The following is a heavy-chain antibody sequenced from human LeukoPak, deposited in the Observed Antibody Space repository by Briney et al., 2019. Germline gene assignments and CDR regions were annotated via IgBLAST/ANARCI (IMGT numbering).Heavy chain of an antibody. D-gene: IGHD2-2*01. CDR1: GYTFTGYY. CDR3: ARPIGEYCSSTSCPRDFDY. Sequence: GASMKVSCKASGYTFTGYYMHWVRQAPGQGLEWMGWINPNSGGTNYAQKFQGRVTMTRDTSISTAYMELSRLRSDDTAVYYCARPIGEYCSSTSCPRDFDYWGQGTLVTVSS. CDR2: INPNSGGT. V-gene: IGHV1-2*02. J-gene: IGHJ4*02.